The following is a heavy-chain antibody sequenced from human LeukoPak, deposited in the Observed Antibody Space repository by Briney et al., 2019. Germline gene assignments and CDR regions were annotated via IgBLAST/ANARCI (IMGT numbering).Heavy chain of an antibody. J-gene: IGHJ4*02. CDR3: AKAASSGSYSNINFDY. V-gene: IGHV3-9*01. CDR1: GFTIDDYA. CDR2: ISWNSGSI. Sequence: PGGSLRLSCAASGFTIDDYAMHWVRQAPGKGLEWVSGISWNSGSIGYADSVKGRFTISRDNAKNSLYLQMNSLRAEDTALYYCAKAASSGSYSNINFDYWGQGTLVTVSS. D-gene: IGHD1-26*01.